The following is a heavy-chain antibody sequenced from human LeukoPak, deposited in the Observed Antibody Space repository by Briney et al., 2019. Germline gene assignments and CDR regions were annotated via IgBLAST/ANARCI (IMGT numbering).Heavy chain of an antibody. CDR2: INHSGST. CDR3: ARNHLTDIVVVVAAKAGSWFDP. J-gene: IGHJ5*02. CDR1: GGSFSGYY. D-gene: IGHD2-15*01. Sequence: SETLSLTCAVYGGSFSGYYWSWIRQPPGKGLEWIGEINHSGSTNYNPSLESRVTISVDTSKNQFSLKLSSVTAADTAVYYCARNHLTDIVVVVAAKAGSWFDPWGQGTLVTVSS. V-gene: IGHV4-34*01.